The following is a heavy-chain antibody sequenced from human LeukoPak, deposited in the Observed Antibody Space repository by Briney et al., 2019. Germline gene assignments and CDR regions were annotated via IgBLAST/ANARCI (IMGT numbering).Heavy chain of an antibody. CDR1: GFTFSDYY. D-gene: IGHD2-8*01. CDR2: ISSSSGYT. J-gene: IGHJ4*02. CDR3: ARVDEGRNGVTVGY. Sequence: GGSLRLSCAASGFTFSDYYMSWIRQAPGKGLEWVSYISSSSGYTNYADSVKGRFTISRDNAKNSLYLQMNSLRAEDTAVYHCARVDEGRNGVTVGYWGQGTLVTVSS. V-gene: IGHV3-11*06.